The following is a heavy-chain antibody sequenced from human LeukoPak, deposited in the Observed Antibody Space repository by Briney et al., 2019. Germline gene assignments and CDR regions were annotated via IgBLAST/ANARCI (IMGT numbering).Heavy chain of an antibody. CDR1: GGSLSSSSRY. D-gene: IGHD3-22*01. CDR2: IYYSGAT. Sequence: PSETLSLTCSVSGGSLSSSSRYWGWIRQPPGKGLEWIGSIYYSGATYYNPSLKSRVTISVDTSKNQFSLKLSSVTAADTAVYYCATTMIRLGYWGQGTLVTVSS. CDR3: ATTMIRLGY. V-gene: IGHV4-39*07. J-gene: IGHJ4*02.